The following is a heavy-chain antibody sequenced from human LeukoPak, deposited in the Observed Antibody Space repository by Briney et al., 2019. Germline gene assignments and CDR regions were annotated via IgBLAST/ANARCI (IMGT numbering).Heavy chain of an antibody. CDR3: ARSANDHSRD. CDR2: IYTSGST. Sequence: SETLSLTCTVSGYSISSGYYWSWIRQPAGKGLEWIGRIYTSGSTNYNPSLKSRVTISVDTSKNQFSLKLSSVTAADTAVYYCARSANDHSRDWGQGTLVTVSS. V-gene: IGHV4-61*02. D-gene: IGHD4-11*01. J-gene: IGHJ4*02. CDR1: GYSISSGYY.